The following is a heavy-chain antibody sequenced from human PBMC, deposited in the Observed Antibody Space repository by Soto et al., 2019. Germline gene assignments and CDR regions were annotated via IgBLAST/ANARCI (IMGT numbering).Heavy chain of an antibody. Sequence: EVQLVESGGGLVQPGGSLRLSCAASGFTFSSYEINWVRQAPGKGLEWISYISSTSDTTYYADSVKGRLTVSRDNAKNSLYLYMNSLRAEDTAVYYCALGYLRAYFDYWGQGTLVTVSS. CDR3: ALGYLRAYFDY. CDR1: GFTFSSYE. CDR2: ISSTSDTT. V-gene: IGHV3-48*03. J-gene: IGHJ4*02. D-gene: IGHD3-22*01.